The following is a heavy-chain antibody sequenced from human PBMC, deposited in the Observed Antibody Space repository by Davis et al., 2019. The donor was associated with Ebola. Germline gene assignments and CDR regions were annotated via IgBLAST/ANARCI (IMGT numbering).Heavy chain of an antibody. D-gene: IGHD4-23*01. V-gene: IGHV3-30*03. CDR3: AREHDYGGDSGAFDL. J-gene: IGHJ3*01. CDR1: GFTFSIYP. CDR2: MSFDGTIT. Sequence: GESLKISCAASGFTFSIYPMHWNRPAPGKGLEWVAFMSFDGTITYYADPVQGRFTISRVNARDTLSLQMNGLRPDDTAIYYCAREHDYGGDSGAFDLWGHGTLVAVSS.